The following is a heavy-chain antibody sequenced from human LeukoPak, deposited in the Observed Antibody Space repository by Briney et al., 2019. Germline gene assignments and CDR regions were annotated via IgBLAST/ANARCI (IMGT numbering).Heavy chain of an antibody. CDR3: ALYDSSGYYGY. CDR2: IYYSGST. V-gene: IGHV4-59*01. D-gene: IGHD3-22*01. CDR1: GGSICSYY. Sequence: MTSETLSLTCTVSGGSICSYYWSWIRQPPGKGLEWIGHIYYSGSTNYNPSLKSRVTISVDTSKNQFSLKLSSVTAADTAVYYCALYDSSGYYGYWGQGTLVTVSS. J-gene: IGHJ4*02.